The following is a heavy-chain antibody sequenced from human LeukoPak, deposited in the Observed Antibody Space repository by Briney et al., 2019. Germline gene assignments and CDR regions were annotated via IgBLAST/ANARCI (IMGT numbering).Heavy chain of an antibody. Sequence: ASVKVSCKASGGTFSSYAISWVRQAPGQGLEWMGGIIPIFGTANYAQKFQGRVTITADESTSTAYMELSSLRSEDTAVYYCARARIDGAAAYLFDPWGQGTLVTVSS. D-gene: IGHD6-13*01. CDR2: IIPIFGTA. J-gene: IGHJ5*02. CDR3: ARARIDGAAAYLFDP. V-gene: IGHV1-69*13. CDR1: GGTFSSYA.